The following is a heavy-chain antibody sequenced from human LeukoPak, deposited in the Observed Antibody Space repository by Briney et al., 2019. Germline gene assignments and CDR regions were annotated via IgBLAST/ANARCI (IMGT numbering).Heavy chain of an antibody. CDR2: IYPGGSDT. CDR3: ARQALASAGNISDY. Sequence: GESMKISCKGSGYSFTSYWIGWVRQMPGKGLEWMGIIYPGGSDTRYSPSFQRQVTISDDKSISTAYLQWRSLKASDTAMYYCARQALASAGNISDYWGQGTLVTVPS. D-gene: IGHD6-13*01. J-gene: IGHJ4*02. CDR1: GYSFTSYW. V-gene: IGHV5-51*01.